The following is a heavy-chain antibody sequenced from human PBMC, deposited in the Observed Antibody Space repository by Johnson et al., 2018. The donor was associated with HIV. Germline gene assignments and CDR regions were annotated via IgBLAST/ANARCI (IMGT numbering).Heavy chain of an antibody. V-gene: IGHV3-11*04. CDR3: ARDDPGARPGLSVIGAFDI. CDR1: GFTFSDYY. J-gene: IGHJ3*02. D-gene: IGHD6-6*01. Sequence: VQLLESGGGLVQPGGSLRLSCATSGFTFSDYYMSWIRQPPGKGLEWLSYISSSGSTIYYADSVKGRFTISRDNAKNSLYLQMNSLRAEDTAVYYCARDDPGARPGLSVIGAFDIWGQGTMVTVSS. CDR2: ISSSGSTI.